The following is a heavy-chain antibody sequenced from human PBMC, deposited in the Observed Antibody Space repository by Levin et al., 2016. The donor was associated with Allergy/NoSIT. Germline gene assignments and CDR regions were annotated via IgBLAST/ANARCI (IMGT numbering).Heavy chain of an antibody. Sequence: GESLKISCAASGFTFSSYVMSWVRQAPGKGLEWVSSISDSGGSTYYADSVKGRFTISRDNSKNTLYLQMNSLRAEDTALYYCAKENIAAAGTLWGQGTLVTVSS. D-gene: IGHD6-13*01. CDR1: GFTFSSYV. CDR3: AKENIAAAGTL. V-gene: IGHV3-23*01. J-gene: IGHJ4*02. CDR2: ISDSGGST.